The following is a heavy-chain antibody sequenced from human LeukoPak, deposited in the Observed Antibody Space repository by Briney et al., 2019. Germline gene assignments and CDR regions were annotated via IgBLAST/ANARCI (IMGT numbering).Heavy chain of an antibody. CDR2: INPNSGGT. CDR1: GYTFTGYY. CDR3: ARGVVVVVAATSVLDP. Sequence: ASVKVSCKASGYTFTGYYMHWVRQAPGQGLEWMGWINPNSGGTNYAQKFQGRVTMARDTSISTAYMELSRLRSDDTAVYYCARGVVVVVAATSVLDPWGQGTLVTVSS. D-gene: IGHD2-15*01. V-gene: IGHV1-2*02. J-gene: IGHJ5*02.